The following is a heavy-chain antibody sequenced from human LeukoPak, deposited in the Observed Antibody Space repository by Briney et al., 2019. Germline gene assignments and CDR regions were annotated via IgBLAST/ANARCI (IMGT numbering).Heavy chain of an antibody. CDR1: GFIFSDYA. V-gene: IGHV3-30*03. Sequence: GGSLRLSCAASGFIFSDYAIHWVRQAPGKGLEWVAVISYVGGNTYYADSVRGRFTISRDNSKNTLYLQMNSLRAEDTAVYYCARVRDYGDSGGAFDIWGQGTMVTVSS. J-gene: IGHJ3*02. D-gene: IGHD4-17*01. CDR2: ISYVGGNT. CDR3: ARVRDYGDSGGAFDI.